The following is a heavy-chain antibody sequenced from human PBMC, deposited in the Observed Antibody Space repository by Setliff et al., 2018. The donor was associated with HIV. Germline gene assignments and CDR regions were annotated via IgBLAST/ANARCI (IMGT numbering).Heavy chain of an antibody. CDR2: IIPIFNTA. CDR3: ARGDTPSYYYYYYMDV. CDR1: GGTFSSYA. J-gene: IGHJ6*03. D-gene: IGHD2-15*01. V-gene: IGHV1-69*13. Sequence: SVKVSCKASGGTFSSYAISWVRQAPGQGLEWMGGIIPIFNTANYAQKFQGRVTITADESTSTAYMELSSLRSEDTAVYYCARGDTPSYYYYYYMDVWGKGTTVTVSS.